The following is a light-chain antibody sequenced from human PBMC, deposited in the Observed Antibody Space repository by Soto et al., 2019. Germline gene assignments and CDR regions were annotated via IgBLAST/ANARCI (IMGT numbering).Light chain of an antibody. V-gene: IGLV1-40*01. CDR1: SSNIGAGYD. CDR3: QSDDSSLSGSVV. CDR2: GNS. Sequence: QSVLTQPPSVSGAPGQRVTISCTGSSSNIGAGYDVHWYQQLPGTAPKLLIYGNSNRPSGVPDRFSGSKSGTSASLAITGLQAEDEADYYCQSDDSSLSGSVVFGGGSKLPVL. J-gene: IGLJ2*01.